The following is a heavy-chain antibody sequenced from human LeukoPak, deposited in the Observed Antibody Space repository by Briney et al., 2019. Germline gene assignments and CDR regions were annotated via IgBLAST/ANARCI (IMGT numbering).Heavy chain of an antibody. CDR1: GYTFTGYD. CDR3: ARGDRVSGGTDS. J-gene: IGHJ4*02. CDR2: MNPDNDDT. V-gene: IGHV1-8*03. D-gene: IGHD3-16*01. Sequence: ASVKVSCKTSGYTFTGYDINWVRQAPGQGLEWMGYMNPDNDDTGYARKFQGRVTITRDTSISTAYMELSSLRSEDTAVCYCARGDRVSGGTDSWGQGTLVTVSS.